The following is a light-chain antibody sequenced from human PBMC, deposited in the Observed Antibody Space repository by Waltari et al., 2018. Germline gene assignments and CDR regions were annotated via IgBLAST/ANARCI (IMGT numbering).Light chain of an antibody. Sequence: QSVLTQPPSVSGAPGQRLTISCPGNSSNLGTGYELHWYQQFPGTAPRLLIFDNRNRPSGVPDRFSGSKSGTSASLAITGLQAEDEADYYCQSYDISLNGWVFGGGTKLTVL. V-gene: IGLV1-40*01. CDR1: SSNLGTGYE. CDR2: DNR. J-gene: IGLJ3*02. CDR3: QSYDISLNGWV.